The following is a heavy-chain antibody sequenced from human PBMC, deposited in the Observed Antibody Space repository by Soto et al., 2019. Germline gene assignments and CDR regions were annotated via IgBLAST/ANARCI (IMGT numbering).Heavy chain of an antibody. CDR3: ARRYGSAFDI. CDR2: IYYSGST. D-gene: IGHD3-10*01. J-gene: IGHJ3*02. V-gene: IGHV4-59*08. CDR1: GGSISSYY. Sequence: SETLSLTCTVSGGSISSYYWSWIRQPPGKGLEWIGYIYYSGSTNYNPPLKSRVTISVDTSKNQFSLKLSSVTAADTAVYYCARRYGSAFDICGQGTMVTVS.